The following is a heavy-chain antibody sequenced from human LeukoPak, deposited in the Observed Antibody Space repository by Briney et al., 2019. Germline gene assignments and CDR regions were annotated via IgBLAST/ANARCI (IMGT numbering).Heavy chain of an antibody. Sequence: SQTLSPTCTVSGGSISSGSYYWSWIRQPAGKGLEWIGRIYTSGSTNYNPSLKSRVTISVDTSKNQFSLKLSSVTAADTAVYYCAREHYSNYVHYYYGMDVWGQGTTVTVSS. CDR3: AREHYSNYVHYYYGMDV. V-gene: IGHV4-61*02. J-gene: IGHJ6*02. D-gene: IGHD4-11*01. CDR2: IYTSGST. CDR1: GGSISSGSYY.